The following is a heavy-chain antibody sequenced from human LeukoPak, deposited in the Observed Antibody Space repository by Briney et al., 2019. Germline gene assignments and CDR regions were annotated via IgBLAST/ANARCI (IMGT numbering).Heavy chain of an antibody. J-gene: IGHJ4*02. CDR1: GYTFTGYY. V-gene: IGHV1-2*02. Sequence: GASVKVSCKASGYTFTGYYMHWVRQAPGQGLEWMGWINPNSGGTNYAQKFQGRVTMTRDTSISTTYMELSRLRSDETAVYYCARGHDTMIVVVDDYWGQGTLVTVSS. D-gene: IGHD3-22*01. CDR2: INPNSGGT. CDR3: ARGHDTMIVVVDDY.